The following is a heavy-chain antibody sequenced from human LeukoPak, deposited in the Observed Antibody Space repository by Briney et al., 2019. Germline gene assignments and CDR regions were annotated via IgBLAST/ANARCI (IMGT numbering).Heavy chain of an antibody. CDR3: ARSYGDYVSYYYMDV. D-gene: IGHD4-17*01. CDR1: GASISSSSYY. V-gene: IGHV4-61*01. CDR2: IYYSGST. J-gene: IGHJ6*03. Sequence: SETLSLTCTVSGASISSSSYYWSWIRQPPGKGLEWIGYIYYSGSTNYNPSLKSRVTISVDTSKNQFSLNLRSVTAADTAVYYCARSYGDYVSYYYMDVWGKGTTVTVSS.